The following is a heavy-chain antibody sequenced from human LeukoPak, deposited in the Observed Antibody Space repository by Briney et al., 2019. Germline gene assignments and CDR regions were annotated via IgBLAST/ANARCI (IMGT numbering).Heavy chain of an antibody. CDR3: AKDMAAYYASGNIDY. J-gene: IGHJ4*02. Sequence: GGSLRLSCAASGFTFNRRGMHWVRQAPGKGLEWVSLISWDGGGTYYADTVKGRFTISRDNSKNSLYLQMNSLRAEDTALYYCAKDMAAYYASGNIDYWGQGTLVTVSS. CDR2: ISWDGGGT. CDR1: GFTFNRRG. D-gene: IGHD3-10*01. V-gene: IGHV3-43D*03.